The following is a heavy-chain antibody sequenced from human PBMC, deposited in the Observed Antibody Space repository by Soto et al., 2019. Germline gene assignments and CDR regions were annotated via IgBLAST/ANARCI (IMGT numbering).Heavy chain of an antibody. Sequence: HPGRSLRLSCVASGFTFSSSEMNWVRLAPGKGLEWVSDISGSGGSIYHADSVKGRITISRDNSKNTLYLQMNSLRAEDTAVYYCAKGDRAFDPWGQGTLVTVTS. J-gene: IGHJ5*02. CDR3: AKGDRAFDP. CDR2: ISGSGGSI. CDR1: GFTFSSSE. V-gene: IGHV3-23*01.